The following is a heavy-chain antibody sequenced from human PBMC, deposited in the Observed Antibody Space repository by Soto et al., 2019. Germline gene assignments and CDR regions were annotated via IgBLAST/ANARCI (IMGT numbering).Heavy chain of an antibody. J-gene: IGHJ5*02. CDR3: ARGKRFSDWFAP. V-gene: IGHV4-4*07. Sequence: ESLSLTCTVSGGAINIYYWTWIRQPAVKGLEWIGRIYSSGSTKCNPSLQSRVTMSLDTSKNQFSLRLTSVTAADTAVSYCARGKRFSDWFAPWGKVTL. CDR1: GGAINIYY. D-gene: IGHD3-3*01. CDR2: IYSSGST.